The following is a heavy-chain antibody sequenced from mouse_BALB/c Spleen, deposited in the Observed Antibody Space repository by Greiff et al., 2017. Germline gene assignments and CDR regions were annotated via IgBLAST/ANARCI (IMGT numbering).Heavy chain of an antibody. CDR3: ARDYYGYAMDY. J-gene: IGHJ4*01. Sequence: EVQRVESGGGLVKPGGSLKLSCAASGFTFSDYYMYWVRQTPEKRLEWVATISDGGSYTYYPDSVKGRFTISRDNAKNNLYLQMSSLKSEDTAMYYCARDYYGYAMDYWGQGTSVTVSS. CDR2: ISDGGSYT. D-gene: IGHD1-1*01. V-gene: IGHV5-4*02. CDR1: GFTFSDYY.